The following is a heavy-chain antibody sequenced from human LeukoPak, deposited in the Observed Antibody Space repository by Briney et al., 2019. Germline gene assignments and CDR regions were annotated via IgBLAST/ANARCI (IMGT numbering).Heavy chain of an antibody. D-gene: IGHD6-19*01. J-gene: IGHJ4*02. V-gene: IGHV3-48*03. CDR2: ISSSGSTI. CDR3: ARALGSSGWYEDY. CDR1: GFTFSSYE. Sequence: GGSLRLSCAASGFTFSSYEMNWVRQAPGKGLEWVSYISSSGSTIYYADSVKGRFTISRDNAKNSLYLQMSSLRAEDTAVYYCARALGSSGWYEDYWGQGTLVTVSS.